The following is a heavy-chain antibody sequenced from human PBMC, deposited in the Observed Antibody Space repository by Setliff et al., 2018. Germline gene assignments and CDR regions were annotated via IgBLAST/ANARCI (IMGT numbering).Heavy chain of an antibody. CDR3: ARLSSRSHPNFDY. D-gene: IGHD6-13*01. V-gene: IGHV4-61*10. CDR1: GDSISSRTYY. Sequence: SETLSLTCTVSGDSISSRTYYWSWIRQPAGKGLEWIGNMYYIGSYDYNPSLKSRVTISLDTSKNQFSLTLSSVTAADTAVYLCARLSSRSHPNFDYWGQGTLVTVSS. J-gene: IGHJ4*02. CDR2: MYYIGSY.